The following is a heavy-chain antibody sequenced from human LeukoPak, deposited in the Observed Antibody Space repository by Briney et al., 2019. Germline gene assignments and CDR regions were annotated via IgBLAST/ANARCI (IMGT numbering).Heavy chain of an antibody. J-gene: IGHJ3*02. CDR2: IIPIFGTA. CDR1: GGTFSSYA. Sequence: SVKVSCKASGGTFSSYAISWVRQAPGQGLEWMGGIIPIFGTANYAQKFQGRVTITADESTSTAYMELSSLRSEDTAVYYCARDIMITFGGVIVNSAFDIWGQGTMVTVSS. V-gene: IGHV1-69*01. D-gene: IGHD3-16*02. CDR3: ARDIMITFGGVIVNSAFDI.